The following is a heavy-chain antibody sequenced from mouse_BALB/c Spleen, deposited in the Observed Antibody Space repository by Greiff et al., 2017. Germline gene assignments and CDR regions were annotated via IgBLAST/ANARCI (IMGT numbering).Heavy chain of an antibody. J-gene: IGHJ3*01. Sequence: EVQLVESGGGLVKPGGSLKLSCAASGFTFSSYAMSWVRQTPEKRLEWVASISSGGSTYYPDSVKGRFTISRDNARNILYLQMSSLRSEDTAMYYCARTSTMITTEFAYWGQGTLVTVSA. CDR1: GFTFSSYA. CDR2: ISSGGST. V-gene: IGHV5-6-5*01. CDR3: ARTSTMITTEFAY. D-gene: IGHD2-4*01.